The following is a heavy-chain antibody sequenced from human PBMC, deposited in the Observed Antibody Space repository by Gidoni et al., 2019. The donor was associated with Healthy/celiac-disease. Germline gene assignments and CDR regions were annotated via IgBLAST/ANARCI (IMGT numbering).Heavy chain of an antibody. Sequence: QVQLVESGGGVVQPGRPLRPSCAASGSTFSCSGMHWVRRASGKGLEWVAVISYDGSNKYDADSVKGRFTISRDNSKNTLYLQMNSLRAEDTAVYYCAKVGQYYDILTGLDAFDIWGQGTMVTVFS. CDR3: AKVGQYYDILTGLDAFDI. V-gene: IGHV3-30*18. J-gene: IGHJ3*02. CDR2: ISYDGSNK. CDR1: GSTFSCSG. D-gene: IGHD3-9*01.